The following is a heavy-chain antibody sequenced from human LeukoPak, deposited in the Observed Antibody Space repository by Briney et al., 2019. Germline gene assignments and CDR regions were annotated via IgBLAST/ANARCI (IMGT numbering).Heavy chain of an antibody. CDR3: AKSIPYDFWSGYYFVY. Sequence: GGSLRLSCAASGFTFSGSAMHWVRQASGKGLEWVGRTRSKANSYATAYAASVKGRFTISRDNSKNTLYLQMNSLRAEDTAVYYCAKSIPYDFWSGYYFVYWGQGTLVTVSS. D-gene: IGHD3-3*01. J-gene: IGHJ4*02. V-gene: IGHV3-73*01. CDR2: TRSKANSYAT. CDR1: GFTFSGSA.